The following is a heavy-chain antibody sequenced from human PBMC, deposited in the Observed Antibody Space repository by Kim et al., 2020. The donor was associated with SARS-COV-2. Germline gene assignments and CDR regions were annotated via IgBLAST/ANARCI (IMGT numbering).Heavy chain of an antibody. J-gene: IGHJ4*02. V-gene: IGHV4-34*01. Sequence: NPSLTSRVTISVDTSKNQFSLKLSSVTAADTAVYYCARVRDIVVVPAAIGYWGQGTLVTVSS. D-gene: IGHD2-2*01. CDR3: ARVRDIVVVPAAIGY.